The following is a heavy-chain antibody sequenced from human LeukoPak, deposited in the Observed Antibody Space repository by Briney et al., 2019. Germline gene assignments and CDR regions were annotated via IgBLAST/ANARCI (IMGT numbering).Heavy chain of an antibody. CDR1: GFTFSNYA. Sequence: GGSLRLSCAASGFTFSNYAMSWVRQATGKGLEWVSAISGSGGSTYYADSVKGRFAISRDNSKNTLYLQMNSLRAEDTAIYYCAKVYASGSYPYYFDYRGQGTLVTVSS. CDR3: AKVYASGSYPYYFDY. J-gene: IGHJ4*02. CDR2: ISGSGGST. V-gene: IGHV3-23*01. D-gene: IGHD3-10*01.